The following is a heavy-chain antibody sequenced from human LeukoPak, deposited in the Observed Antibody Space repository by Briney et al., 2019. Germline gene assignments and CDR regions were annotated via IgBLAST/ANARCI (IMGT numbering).Heavy chain of an antibody. CDR3: ARDRWELTDSHWFDP. CDR2: IYYSGST. Sequence: SETLSLTCTVSGGSISSYYWSWIRQPPGKGLEWIGYIYYSGSTNYNPSLKSRVTISVDTSKNQFSLKLSSVTAADTAVYYCARDRWELTDSHWFDPWGQGTLVTVSS. D-gene: IGHD1-26*01. CDR1: GGSISSYY. V-gene: IGHV4-59*01. J-gene: IGHJ5*02.